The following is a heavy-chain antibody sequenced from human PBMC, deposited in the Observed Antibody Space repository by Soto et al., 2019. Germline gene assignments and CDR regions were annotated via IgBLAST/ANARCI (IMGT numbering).Heavy chain of an antibody. Sequence: GGSLRLSCAASGFSFSTHSMNWVRQAPGKGLEWVSYISSRSSTIYYSDSVKGRFTISRDNAKNSLYLQMNSLRAEDTAVYYCARELDGIDVWGQGTTVTVSS. J-gene: IGHJ6*02. CDR1: GFSFSTHS. CDR3: ARELDGIDV. V-gene: IGHV3-48*04. CDR2: ISSRSSTI.